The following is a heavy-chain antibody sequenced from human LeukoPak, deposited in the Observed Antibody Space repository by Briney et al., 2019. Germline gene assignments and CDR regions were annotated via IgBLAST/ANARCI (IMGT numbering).Heavy chain of an antibody. J-gene: IGHJ4*02. CDR3: ARGKARDGYDYPGIFDY. CDR1: GYTFTSYD. V-gene: IGHV1-8*01. Sequence: ASVKVSCKASGYTFTSYDINWVRQATGQGLEWKGWMNPNSGNTSYAQKFQGRVSMTRNTSISTAYMELSSLRSEDTAVYYCARGKARDGYDYPGIFDYWGQGTLVTVSS. D-gene: IGHD5-24*01. CDR2: MNPNSGNT.